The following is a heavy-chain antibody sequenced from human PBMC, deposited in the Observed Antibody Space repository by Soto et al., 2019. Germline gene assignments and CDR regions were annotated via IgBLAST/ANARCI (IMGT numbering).Heavy chain of an antibody. J-gene: IGHJ3*02. V-gene: IGHV1-69*01. CDR1: GGTFSSYA. CDR3: ARKTPYNWNYDLLGVEDAFDI. CDR2: VIPIFGTA. Sequence: QVQLVQSGAEVKKPGSSVKVSCKASGGTFSSYAISWVRQAPGQGLEWMGGVIPIFGTANYAQKFQGRVTITADESASTAYMELSSLRSEDTAVYSCARKTPYNWNYDLLGVEDAFDIWGQGTMVTVSS. D-gene: IGHD1-7*01.